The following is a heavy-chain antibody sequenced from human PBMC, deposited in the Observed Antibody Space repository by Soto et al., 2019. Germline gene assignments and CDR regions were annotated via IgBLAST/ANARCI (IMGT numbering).Heavy chain of an antibody. CDR3: AKDRYGPTRYYFDY. D-gene: IGHD4-17*01. J-gene: IGHJ4*02. CDR2: ISGSGGTI. V-gene: IGHV3-23*01. Sequence: EVQLLESGGGLVQPGGSLSLSCAASGFTFSSYAMSWVRQAPGKGLEWVSAISGSGGTIYYADSVKGRFTISRDNSRNTLYLQLNTLRAEDTAIYYCAKDRYGPTRYYFDYWGQGTLVTVSS. CDR1: GFTFSSYA.